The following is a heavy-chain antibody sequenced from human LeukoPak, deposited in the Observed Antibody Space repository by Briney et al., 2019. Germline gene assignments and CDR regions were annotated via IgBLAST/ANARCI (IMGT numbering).Heavy chain of an antibody. V-gene: IGHV3-74*03. CDR3: ARGYSRSWFDP. Sequence: GGSLRLSCAASGFTFNNYWVHWVRQAPGKGLVWVSRINTGGSITTYADSVEGRFSGSRDNAKNTLYLQMNSLRVEDTGVYYCARGYSRSWFDPWGQGTLVTVSS. CDR1: GFTFNNYW. CDR2: INTGGSIT. J-gene: IGHJ5*02. D-gene: IGHD1-14*01.